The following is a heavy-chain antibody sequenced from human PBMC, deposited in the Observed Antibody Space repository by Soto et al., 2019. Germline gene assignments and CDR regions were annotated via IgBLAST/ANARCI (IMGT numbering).Heavy chain of an antibody. CDR2: IYYSGST. Sequence: PSETLSLTCTVSGGSISSGDYYWSWIRQPPGKGLEWIGYIYYSGSTYYNPSLKSRVTISVDTSKNQFSLKLSSVTAADTAVYYCARGEYDFGSGYVPGYYYGIVVWGQGTTVTVSS. J-gene: IGHJ6*02. CDR1: GGSISSGDYY. CDR3: ARGEYDFGSGYVPGYYYGIVV. D-gene: IGHD3-3*01. V-gene: IGHV4-30-4*01.